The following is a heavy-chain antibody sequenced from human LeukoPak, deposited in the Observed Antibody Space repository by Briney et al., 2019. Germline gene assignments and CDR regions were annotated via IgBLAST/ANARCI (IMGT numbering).Heavy chain of an antibody. CDR1: GGSISSGSYY. V-gene: IGHV4-61*02. J-gene: IGHJ3*02. CDR2: IYTSVNT. D-gene: IGHD3-16*01. Sequence: SETLSLTCAVSGGSISSGSYYWSWIRQPAGKGLEWIGRIYTSVNTNYNPSLKSRVSISVVTSKNQFSLQLSSVTAADTAVYYCAREVHDYVWGSQHDALDIWGQGTMVTVSS. CDR3: AREVHDYVWGSQHDALDI.